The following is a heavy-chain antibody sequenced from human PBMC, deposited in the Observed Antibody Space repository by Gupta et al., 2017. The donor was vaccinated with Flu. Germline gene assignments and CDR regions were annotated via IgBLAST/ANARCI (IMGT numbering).Heavy chain of an antibody. CDR3: TSATGGSSGWYLRRYYYYYGMDV. CDR2: IRSKAYGGTT. J-gene: IGHJ6*02. CDR1: GFTFGDYA. V-gene: IGHV3-49*04. Sequence: EVQLVESGGGLVQPGRSLRLSCTASGFTFGDYAMSWVRQAPGKGVEWVGFIRSKAYGGTTEYAASVKGRFTISRDDSKSIAYLQMNSLKTEDTAVYYCTSATGGSSGWYLRRYYYYYGMDVWGQGTTVTVSS. D-gene: IGHD6-19*01.